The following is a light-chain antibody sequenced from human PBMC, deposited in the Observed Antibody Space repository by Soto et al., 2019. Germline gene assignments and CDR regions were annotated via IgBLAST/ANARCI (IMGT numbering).Light chain of an antibody. CDR2: AAS. Sequence: DIQLTQSPSFLSASVGDRVTITCRASQGFNSYLAWYQQKPGKAPKLLIYAASTLQSGVPSRFSGSGSGTEFTLTMSSLQPEDFATYYCQQVHSYPRTFGGGTKVEIK. CDR1: QGFNSY. J-gene: IGKJ4*01. V-gene: IGKV1-9*01. CDR3: QQVHSYPRT.